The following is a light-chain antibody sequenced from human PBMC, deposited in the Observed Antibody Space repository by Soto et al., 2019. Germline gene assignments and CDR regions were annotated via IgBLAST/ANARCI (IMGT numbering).Light chain of an antibody. CDR3: QTWGTGSVV. Sequence: QLVLTQSPSASASLGASVKLSCTLSSAHSSYAIAWHQQRPEKGPRFLMKVNSDGTHNRGGGIPDRFSGSGSGAERHLTISRLQSEDEGDYYCQTWGTGSVVFGGGTKLTFL. V-gene: IGLV4-69*01. CDR2: VNSDGTH. J-gene: IGLJ3*02. CDR1: SAHSSYA.